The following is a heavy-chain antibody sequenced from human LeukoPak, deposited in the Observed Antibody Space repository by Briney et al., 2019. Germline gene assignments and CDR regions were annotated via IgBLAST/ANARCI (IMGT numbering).Heavy chain of an antibody. D-gene: IGHD1-26*01. CDR1: GFTLINYA. V-gene: IGHV3-23*01. J-gene: IGHJ4*02. CDR3: ASPKGGRYHEGFDY. CDR2: VSDSGGNT. Sequence: PGASLRLSCAASGFTLINYAMSWVRQAPGKGLEWVSAVSDSGGNTYYADSVKGRFTISRDNSKNRLYLQMNSLRAEDTAVYYCASPKGGRYHEGFDYWGQGTLVTVSS.